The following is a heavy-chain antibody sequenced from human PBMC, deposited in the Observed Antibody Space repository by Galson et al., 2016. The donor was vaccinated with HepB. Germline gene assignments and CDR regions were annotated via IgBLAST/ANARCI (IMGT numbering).Heavy chain of an antibody. CDR2: IYSGGST. CDR1: GISFSKSA. Sequence: SLRLSCAASGISFSKSAMHWVRQAPGKGLEWVSVIYSGGSTYYADSVKGRFTISRDNSKNTLYLQMNSLRAEDTAVYYCARDGPWFDPWGQGTLVTVSS. V-gene: IGHV3-66*01. J-gene: IGHJ5*02. CDR3: ARDGPWFDP.